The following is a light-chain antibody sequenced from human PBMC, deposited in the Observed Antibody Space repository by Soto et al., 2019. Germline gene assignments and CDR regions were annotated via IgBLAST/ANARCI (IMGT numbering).Light chain of an antibody. V-gene: IGKV3-11*01. CDR1: QSVSSF. Sequence: EIVLTQSPATLSLSPGERATLSCRASQSVSSFLAWYQHKPGQAPRLLIYEASNRATGIPARFSGSGSGTDFTLTISSLEPEDCAVYYCQQRTNWPPTFGQGTKLEIK. J-gene: IGKJ2*01. CDR2: EAS. CDR3: QQRTNWPPT.